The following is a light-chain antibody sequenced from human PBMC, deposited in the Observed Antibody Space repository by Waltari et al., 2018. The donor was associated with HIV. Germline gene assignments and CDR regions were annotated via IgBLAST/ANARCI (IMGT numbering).Light chain of an antibody. J-gene: IGKJ4*01. CDR3: HQRSNWPLT. Sequence: EIVLTQSPATLSLSPGKRATLSCTASQSIGSYLAWYQQKPGQAPRLLIYDSSNRASGIPARFSGSGSGTDFTLTISSLEPEDFAVYYCHQRSNWPLTFGGVTKVEI. CDR2: DSS. CDR1: QSIGSY. V-gene: IGKV3-11*01.